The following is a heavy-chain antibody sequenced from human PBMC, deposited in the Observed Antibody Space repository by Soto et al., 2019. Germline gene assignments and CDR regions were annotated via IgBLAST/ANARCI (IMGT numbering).Heavy chain of an antibody. CDR3: AGDQRIAFDY. CDR1: GYTFTSYA. D-gene: IGHD6-25*01. Sequence: QVQLVQSGAEEKKPGASVKVSCKASGYTFTSYAMSWVRQAPGQRLEWMGWINAGNGNTKYSEKFQGRVTITRDTSASTAYMELSSLSSEDTAVYYCAGDQRIAFDYWGQGTLVSVSS. CDR2: INAGNGNT. V-gene: IGHV1-3*05. J-gene: IGHJ4*02.